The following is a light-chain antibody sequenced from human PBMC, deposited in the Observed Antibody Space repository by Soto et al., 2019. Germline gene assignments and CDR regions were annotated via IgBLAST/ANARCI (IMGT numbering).Light chain of an antibody. Sequence: EIVMTQSPPTLSVSPGERATLSCRASQSVRDNLAWYQQKPGQAPRLLIYRASTRATGVPARFSGSGSGTEFTLTISSLQSEDVSVYFCQHYNFWPHTFGQGTRLEIK. V-gene: IGKV3-15*01. CDR2: RAS. J-gene: IGKJ5*01. CDR1: QSVRDN. CDR3: QHYNFWPHT.